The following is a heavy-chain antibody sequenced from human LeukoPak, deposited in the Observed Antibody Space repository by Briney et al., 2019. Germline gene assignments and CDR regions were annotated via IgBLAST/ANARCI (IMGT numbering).Heavy chain of an antibody. CDR2: ISGSGGST. CDR3: AKSANTWPYYFDY. V-gene: IGHV3-23*01. CDR1: GFTFNNYA. Sequence: GASLRLSCVASGFTFNNYAMSWVRQAPGKGLEWVSGISGSGGSTYYADSVEGRFTISRDNSKNTLFLQMNSLRAEDTAVYYCAKSANTWPYYFDYWGQGNLVTVSS. J-gene: IGHJ4*02. D-gene: IGHD3-10*01.